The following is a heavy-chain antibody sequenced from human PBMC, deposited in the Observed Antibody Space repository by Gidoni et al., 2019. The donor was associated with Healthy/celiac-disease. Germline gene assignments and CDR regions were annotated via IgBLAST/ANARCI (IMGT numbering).Heavy chain of an antibody. Sequence: QVQLVESGGGVVQPGSSLRLSCAASGFTFSRYGMHWVRQSPGKGLEWVAVISYDGSNKDYADSVKGRFTISRDNSKNTLYLQMNSLRAEDTAVYYCAKDVTGGGDYVAFDYWGQGTLVTVSS. V-gene: IGHV3-30*18. D-gene: IGHD4-17*01. J-gene: IGHJ4*02. CDR2: ISYDGSNK. CDR1: GFTFSRYG. CDR3: AKDVTGGGDYVAFDY.